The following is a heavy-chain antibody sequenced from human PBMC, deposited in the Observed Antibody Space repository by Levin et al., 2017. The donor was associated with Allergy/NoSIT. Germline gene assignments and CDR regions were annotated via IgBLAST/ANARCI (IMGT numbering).Heavy chain of an antibody. D-gene: IGHD5/OR15-5a*01. CDR1: GGSVSSGSYY. CDR2: IYYSGST. Sequence: SETLSLTCTVSGGSVSSGSYYWSWIRQPPGKGLEWIGYIYYSGSTNYNPSLKSRVTISVDTSKNQFSLKLSSVTAADTAVYYCARDARVSGVDYWGQGTLVTVSS. CDR3: ARDARVSGVDY. V-gene: IGHV4-61*01. J-gene: IGHJ4*02.